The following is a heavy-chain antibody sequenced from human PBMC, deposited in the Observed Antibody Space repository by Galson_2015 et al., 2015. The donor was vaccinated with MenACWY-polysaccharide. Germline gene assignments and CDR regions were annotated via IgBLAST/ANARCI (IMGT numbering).Heavy chain of an antibody. J-gene: IGHJ6*02. V-gene: IGHV3-7*04. CDR1: GFTFRNYW. CDR3: ARGHYGMDV. CDR2: IKEDGSEK. Sequence: SLRLSCAASGFTFRNYWMTWVRQAPGKGLEWVANIKEDGSEKYYVDSVKGRFTVSRDNAKNSLYLQMNSQRAEDTAVYSCARGHYGMDVWGQGTTVTVSS.